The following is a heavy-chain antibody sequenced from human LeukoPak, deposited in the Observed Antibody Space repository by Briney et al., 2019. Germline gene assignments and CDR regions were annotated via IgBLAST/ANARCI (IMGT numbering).Heavy chain of an antibody. CDR3: ARDSLDKEVIGSRQFDY. V-gene: IGHV4-31*03. CDR2: IHNSGST. J-gene: IGHJ4*02. D-gene: IGHD2-21*01. CDR1: CGSVNSGGYY. Sequence: SETLSLTCTDYCGSVNSGGYYWTWIRQNPGKGLERIGSIHNSGSTDYNPSLKSRLIILVDTSKNEVSLKLSSVTAADTAVYYCARDSLDKEVIGSRQFDYWGQGTLVTVSS.